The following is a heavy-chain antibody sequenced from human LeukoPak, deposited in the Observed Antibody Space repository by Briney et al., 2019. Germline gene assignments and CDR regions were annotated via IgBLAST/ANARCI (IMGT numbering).Heavy chain of an antibody. Sequence: GGSLRLSCAASGFTFSSYSMNWVRQAPGKGLEWVSYISSSSSTIYYADSVKGRFTISRDNAKNSLYLQMNSLRAEDTAVYYWARDPLTWDSDYGVQGTLVTVTS. CDR2: ISSSSSTI. J-gene: IGHJ4*02. CDR3: ARDPLTWDSDY. CDR1: GFTFSSYS. V-gene: IGHV3-48*04. D-gene: IGHD7-27*01.